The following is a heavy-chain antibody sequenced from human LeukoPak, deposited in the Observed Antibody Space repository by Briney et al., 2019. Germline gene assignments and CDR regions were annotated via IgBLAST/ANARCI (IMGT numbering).Heavy chain of an antibody. CDR1: GGSFSGYY. J-gene: IGHJ6*02. V-gene: IGHV4-34*01. CDR2: INHSGST. Sequence: SETLSLTCAVYGGSFSGYYWSWIRQPPGKGLEWIGEINHSGSTNYNPSLKSRVTTSVDTSKNQFSLKLSSVTAADTAVYYCARVRITMVRGVISWDYYYYGMDVWGQGTTVTVSS. D-gene: IGHD3-10*01. CDR3: ARVRITMVRGVISWDYYYYGMDV.